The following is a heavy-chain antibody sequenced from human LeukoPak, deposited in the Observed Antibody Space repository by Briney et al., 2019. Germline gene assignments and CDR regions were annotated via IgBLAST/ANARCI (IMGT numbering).Heavy chain of an antibody. V-gene: IGHV5-51*01. J-gene: IGHJ4*02. Sequence: GESLKISCKGSGYSFTNYWIGWVRQMPGKGLEWMGIIYPRDSDTRYSPSFQGQVTISADKSISTAYLQWSSLKASDTAMYDCARQPSMVRGVIAFDYWGQGTLVTVSS. CDR3: ARQPSMVRGVIAFDY. CDR1: GYSFTNYW. D-gene: IGHD3-10*01. CDR2: IYPRDSDT.